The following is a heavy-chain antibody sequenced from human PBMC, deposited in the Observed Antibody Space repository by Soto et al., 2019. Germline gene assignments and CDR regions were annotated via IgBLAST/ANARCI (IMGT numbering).Heavy chain of an antibody. CDR3: ARFFGSGFDY. J-gene: IGHJ4*02. V-gene: IGHV3-48*02. CDR1: GFTFSTDS. Sequence: VQLVESGGGLVQPGGSLRLSCVASGFTFSTDSMNWVRQAPGKGLEWVAHISTSGATRYYADSVKGRFTISRDNVKTSLSLQMERLQNEQTAVYYCARFFGSGFDYWGQGTLVTVSA. CDR2: ISTSGATR. D-gene: IGHD6-19*01.